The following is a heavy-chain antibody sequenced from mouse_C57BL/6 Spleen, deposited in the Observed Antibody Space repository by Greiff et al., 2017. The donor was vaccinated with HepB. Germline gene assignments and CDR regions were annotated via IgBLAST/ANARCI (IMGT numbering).Heavy chain of an antibody. CDR3: IYGHFDY. V-gene: IGHV6-6*01. D-gene: IGHD1-1*02. Sequence: FFQPLLSIKLSCAASGFTFSDAWMDWVRQSPEKGLEWVAEIRNKANNHATYYAESVKGRFTISRDDSKSSVYLQMNSLRAEDTGIYYCIYGHFDYWGQGTTLTVSS. CDR1: GFTFSDAW. CDR2: IRNKANNHAT. J-gene: IGHJ2*01.